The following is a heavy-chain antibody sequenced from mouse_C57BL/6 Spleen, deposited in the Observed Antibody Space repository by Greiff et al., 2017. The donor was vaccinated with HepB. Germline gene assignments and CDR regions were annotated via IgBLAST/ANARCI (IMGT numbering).Heavy chain of an antibody. D-gene: IGHD1-1*01. CDR2: INPNNGGT. J-gene: IGHJ2*01. Sequence: EVKLVESGPELVKPGASVKMSCKASGYTFTDYNMHWVKQSHGKSLEWIGYINPNNGGTSYNQKFKGKATLTVNKSSSTAYMELRSLTSEDSAVYYCAPYGSSIFDYWGQGTTLTVSS. CDR3: APYGSSIFDY. V-gene: IGHV1-22*01. CDR1: GYTFTDYN.